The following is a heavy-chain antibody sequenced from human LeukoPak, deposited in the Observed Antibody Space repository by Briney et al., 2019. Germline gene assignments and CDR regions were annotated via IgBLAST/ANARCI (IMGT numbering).Heavy chain of an antibody. J-gene: IGHJ4*02. V-gene: IGHV3-30*02. D-gene: IGHD1-26*01. Sequence: QPGGSLRLSCAASGFTFSSYGMHWVRQAPGKGLEWLAFIRYGGSNKYYADSVKGRFTISRDNSKNTLYLQMNSLRAEDTAVYYCAKVLPKWELDYWGQGILVTASS. CDR3: AKVLPKWELDY. CDR2: IRYGGSNK. CDR1: GFTFSSYG.